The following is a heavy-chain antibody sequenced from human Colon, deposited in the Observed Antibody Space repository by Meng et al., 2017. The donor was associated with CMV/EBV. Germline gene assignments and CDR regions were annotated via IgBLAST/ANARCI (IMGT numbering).Heavy chain of an antibody. CDR2: IYYSGST. D-gene: IGHD3-10*01. Sequence: ESLKISCAASGFTFSSYAMHWVRQPPGKGLEWIGSIYYSGSTYYNPSLKSRVTISVDTSKNQFSLKLSSVTAADTAVYYCARDGGLGDDAFDIWGQGTMVTVSS. J-gene: IGHJ3*02. V-gene: IGHV4-39*07. CDR3: ARDGGLGDDAFDI. CDR1: GFTFSSYA.